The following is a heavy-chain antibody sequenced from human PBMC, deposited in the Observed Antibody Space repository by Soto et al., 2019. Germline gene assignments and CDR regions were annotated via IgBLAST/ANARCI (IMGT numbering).Heavy chain of an antibody. D-gene: IGHD2-21*02. V-gene: IGHV4-39*01. Sequence: SETLSLTCAVSGGSSRQSSYFWGWIRQPPGKGLEWIASVYYSGTPHYNPSLKSRVTISVDTSKNQFSLKLSSVTAADTAVYYCARGRRVVTAILTWFDPWGQGTLVTVSS. CDR3: ARGRRVVTAILTWFDP. CDR1: GGSSRQSSYF. J-gene: IGHJ5*02. CDR2: VYYSGTP.